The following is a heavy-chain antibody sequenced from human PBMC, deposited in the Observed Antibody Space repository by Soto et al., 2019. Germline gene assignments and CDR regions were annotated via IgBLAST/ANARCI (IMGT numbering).Heavy chain of an antibody. D-gene: IGHD2-2*01. CDR2: IYYSGST. CDR1: GGSISSGDYY. CDR3: ARDQELPAGAYYYYYGMDV. Sequence: SEILSLTCTVSGGSISSGDYYWSWIRQPPGKGLEWIGYIYYSGSTYYNPSLKSRVTISVDTFKNQFSLKLSSVTAADTAVYYCARDQELPAGAYYYYYGMDVWSQRNTVTVPS. V-gene: IGHV4-30-4*01. J-gene: IGHJ6*02.